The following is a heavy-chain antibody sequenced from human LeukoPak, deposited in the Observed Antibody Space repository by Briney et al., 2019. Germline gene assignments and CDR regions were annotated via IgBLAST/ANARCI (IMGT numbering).Heavy chain of an antibody. J-gene: IGHJ4*02. CDR2: IYTSGST. CDR3: ARQWGYGGRAYYFDY. CDR1: GGSISSYY. V-gene: IGHV4-4*09. D-gene: IGHD4-23*01. Sequence: PSETLSLTCTVSGGSISSYYWSWIRQPPGKGLGWIGYIYTSGSTNYNPSLKSRVTISVDTSKNQFSLKLSSVTAADTAVYYCARQWGYGGRAYYFDYWGQGTLVTVSS.